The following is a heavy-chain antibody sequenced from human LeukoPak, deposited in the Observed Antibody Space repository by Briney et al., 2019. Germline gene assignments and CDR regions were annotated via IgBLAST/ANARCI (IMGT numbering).Heavy chain of an antibody. CDR1: GFTFTNYG. J-gene: IGHJ4*02. CDR3: ARDQDDYGDY. D-gene: IGHD2-15*01. V-gene: IGHV3-48*01. CDR2: ISNSAI. Sequence: GGSLRLSCATSGFTFTNYGINWVRQAPGKGLEWVSYISNSAILYADSVKGRFTISRDSARNSLYLQMNSLRTEDTAVYYCARDQDDYGDYWGQGTLVTVSS.